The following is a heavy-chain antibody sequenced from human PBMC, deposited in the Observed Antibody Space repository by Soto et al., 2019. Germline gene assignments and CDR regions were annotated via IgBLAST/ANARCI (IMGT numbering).Heavy chain of an antibody. CDR1: GFPFSRFG. Sequence: QVQLVESGGGVVQPGRSLRLSCAASGFPFSRFGMHWVRQAPGKGLEWVAVISYDGSSKHYADSVKGRFTISRDNSKDTLYLQMNSLRPEDTAVYYCVKAVLPAAMTGKQGNDYGMDVWGQGTTVTLS. J-gene: IGHJ6*02. CDR2: ISYDGSSK. CDR3: VKAVLPAAMTGKQGNDYGMDV. D-gene: IGHD2-2*01. V-gene: IGHV3-30*18.